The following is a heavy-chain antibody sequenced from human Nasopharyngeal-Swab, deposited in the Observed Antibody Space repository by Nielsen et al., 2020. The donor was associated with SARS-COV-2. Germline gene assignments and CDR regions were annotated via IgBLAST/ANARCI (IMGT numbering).Heavy chain of an antibody. CDR1: GFTFSSYD. D-gene: IGHD3-16*01. V-gene: IGHV3-13*01. CDR3: ARASFAGTYYYYYGMDV. Sequence: GGSLRLSCAASGFTFSSYDMHWVRQATGKGLEWVSAIGTAGDTYYPGSVKGRFTISGENAKNSLYLQMNSLRAGDTAVYYCARASFAGTYYYYYGMDVWGQGTTVTVSS. J-gene: IGHJ6*02. CDR2: IGTAGDT.